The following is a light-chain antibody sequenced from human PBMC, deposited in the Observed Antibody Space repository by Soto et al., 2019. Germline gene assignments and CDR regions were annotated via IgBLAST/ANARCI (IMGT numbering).Light chain of an antibody. CDR2: DVS. J-gene: IGLJ1*01. CDR3: SSYTSSSTLSTYV. Sequence: QSALTQPASVSGPPGQSITISCTGTSSDVGGYNYVSWYQHRPGKAPKLMIYDVSNRPSGVSNRFSGSKSGNTASLIISGLQAEDEADYYCSSYTSSSTLSTYVFGTGTKVTVL. CDR1: SSDVGGYNY. V-gene: IGLV2-14*03.